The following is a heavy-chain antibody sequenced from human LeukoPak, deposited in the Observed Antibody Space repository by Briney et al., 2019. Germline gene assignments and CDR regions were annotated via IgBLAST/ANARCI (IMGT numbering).Heavy chain of an antibody. Sequence: GASVKVSCKASGYTFTGYYMHWVRQAPGQGLEWMGWINPNSGGTNYAQKFQGRVTMTRDTSISTAYMELSRLRSDDTAVYYCARVKYSSSWEYYYYYMDVWGKGTTVTVSS. J-gene: IGHJ6*03. V-gene: IGHV1-2*02. D-gene: IGHD6-13*01. CDR1: GYTFTGYY. CDR2: INPNSGGT. CDR3: ARVKYSSSWEYYYYYMDV.